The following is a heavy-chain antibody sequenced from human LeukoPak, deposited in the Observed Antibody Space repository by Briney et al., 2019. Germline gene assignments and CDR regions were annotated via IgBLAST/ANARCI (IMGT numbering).Heavy chain of an antibody. J-gene: IGHJ4*02. Sequence: GGSLRLSCGASGFTFRNYWMSWVRQTPGKGLEWVANIREDGSEKNYVDSVKGRFTISRDNAKSSLYLQMNSLRAEDTAVYYCARELLGGRADFDYWGQGTLVTVSS. CDR1: GFTFRNYW. CDR3: ARELLGGRADFDY. CDR2: IREDGSEK. V-gene: IGHV3-7*01. D-gene: IGHD1-26*01.